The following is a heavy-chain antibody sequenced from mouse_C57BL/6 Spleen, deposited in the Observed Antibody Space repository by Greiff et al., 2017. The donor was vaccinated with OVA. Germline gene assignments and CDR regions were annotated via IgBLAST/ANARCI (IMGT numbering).Heavy chain of an antibody. D-gene: IGHD3-2*02. Sequence: QVQLQQPGAELVKPGASVKLSCKSSGYTFTRYWMQWVKQRPGPGLEWIGEIDPSDSYINYNQKFKGKATLTGDTSSSTAYMQLSSLTSEDTAVYYCASRQLRLRNYWGQGTTLAVSS. CDR1: GYTFTRYW. CDR2: IDPSDSYI. V-gene: IGHV1-50*01. CDR3: ASRQLRLRNY. J-gene: IGHJ2*01.